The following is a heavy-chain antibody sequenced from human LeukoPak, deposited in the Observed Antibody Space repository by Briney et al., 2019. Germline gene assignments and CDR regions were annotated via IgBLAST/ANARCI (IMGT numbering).Heavy chain of an antibody. Sequence: SETLSLTCTVSGGSISSYYWSWIRQPPGKGLEWIGYIYYSGSTNYNPSLKSRVTISVDTCKNQFPLKLSSVTAADTAVYYCARRGHRYGTDAFDIWGQGTKVTVSS. D-gene: IGHD5-18*01. CDR2: IYYSGST. V-gene: IGHV4-59*08. CDR1: GGSISSYY. J-gene: IGHJ3*02. CDR3: ARRGHRYGTDAFDI.